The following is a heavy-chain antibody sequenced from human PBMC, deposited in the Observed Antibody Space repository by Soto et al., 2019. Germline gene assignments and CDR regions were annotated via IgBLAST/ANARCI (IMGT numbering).Heavy chain of an antibody. CDR3: ARVPYCSSSSCYSYFDS. CDR2: ISSDGSST. D-gene: IGHD2-2*01. Sequence: EVQLVESGGGLVQPGGSLRLSCAASGFTLSNYWMHWARQAPGKGLVWVSRISSDGSSTNYADSVKGRFTISRDNAKNTLHLQMNSLRAEDTAVYHCARVPYCSSSSCYSYFDSWGQGTLVTVSS. J-gene: IGHJ4*02. CDR1: GFTLSNYW. V-gene: IGHV3-74*01.